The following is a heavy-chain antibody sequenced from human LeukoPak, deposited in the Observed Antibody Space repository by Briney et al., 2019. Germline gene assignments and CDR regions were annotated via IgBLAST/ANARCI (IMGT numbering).Heavy chain of an antibody. D-gene: IGHD3-22*01. J-gene: IGHJ4*02. CDR3: ARGALGDYDSSGYSY. Sequence: GASVKVSCKASGYTFTSYDINWVRQSTGQGLEGRGWMNPNSGNTVYAQKFQGRVTMTRNTSISTAYMELSSLRSEDTAVYYCARGALGDYDSSGYSYWGQGTLVTVSS. CDR2: MNPNSGNT. V-gene: IGHV1-8*01. CDR1: GYTFTSYD.